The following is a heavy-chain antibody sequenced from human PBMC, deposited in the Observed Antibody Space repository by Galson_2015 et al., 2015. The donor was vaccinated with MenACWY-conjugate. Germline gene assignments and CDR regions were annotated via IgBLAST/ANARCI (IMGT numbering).Heavy chain of an antibody. Sequence: LSLTCAVSGGSVTSYYWSWIRQPPGKGLEWIGYSYYTGTTKYNPSLKSRVTISVDTSKNQFSLNLSSVTAADTAVYYCARGAVPAYYYFYVDVWGKGTTVTVSS. J-gene: IGHJ6*03. V-gene: IGHV4-59*02. D-gene: IGHD6-19*01. CDR3: ARGAVPAYYYFYVDV. CDR2: SYYTGTT. CDR1: GGSVTSYY.